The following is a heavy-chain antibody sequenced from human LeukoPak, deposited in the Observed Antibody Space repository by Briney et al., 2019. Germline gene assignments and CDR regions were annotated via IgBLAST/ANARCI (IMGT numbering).Heavy chain of an antibody. J-gene: IGHJ4*02. CDR1: GFTFSSYG. Sequence: GGSLRLSCAASGFTFSSYGMHWVRQAPGKGLEWVAVISYDGSNKYYADPVKGRFTISRDNSKNTLYLQMNSLRAEDTAVYYCAKDPDCTSGVCYTFFDYWGQGTLVTVSS. D-gene: IGHD2-8*01. V-gene: IGHV3-30*18. CDR3: AKDPDCTSGVCYTFFDY. CDR2: ISYDGSNK.